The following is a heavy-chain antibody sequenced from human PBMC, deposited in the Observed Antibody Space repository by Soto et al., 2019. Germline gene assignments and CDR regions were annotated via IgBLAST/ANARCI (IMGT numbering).Heavy chain of an antibody. D-gene: IGHD2-21*02. CDR2: IWYDGSNK. V-gene: IGHV3-33*01. Sequence: QVQLVESGGGVVQPGRSLRLSCVASGFTFSSYGMHWVRQAPGKGLEWVAVIWYDGSNKYYADSVKGRFTISRDNSKNTLYLQMNSLRAEDTAVYYCARALGVYCGGDCALDYWGQGTLVTVSS. CDR3: ARALGVYCGGDCALDY. J-gene: IGHJ4*02. CDR1: GFTFSSYG.